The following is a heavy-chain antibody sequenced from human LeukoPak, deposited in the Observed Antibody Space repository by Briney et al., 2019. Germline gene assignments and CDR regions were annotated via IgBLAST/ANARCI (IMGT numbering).Heavy chain of an antibody. D-gene: IGHD3-10*01. CDR2: INPNSGGT. V-gene: IGHV1-2*02. CDR3: ARDRGSGSYNNPEQNWFDP. J-gene: IGHJ5*02. CDR1: GYTFTGYY. Sequence: ASVKVSCKASGYTFTGYYMHWVRQAPGQGLEWMGWINPNSGGTNYAQKFQGRVTMTRDTSISTAYMELSRLRSDDTAVYYCARDRGSGSYNNPEQNWFDPWGQGTLVTVSS.